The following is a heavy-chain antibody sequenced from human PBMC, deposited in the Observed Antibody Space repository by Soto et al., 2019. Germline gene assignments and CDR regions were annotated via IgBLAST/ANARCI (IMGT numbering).Heavy chain of an antibody. J-gene: IGHJ6*03. Sequence: ASVKVSCKASGYTFTSYGISWVRQAPGQGLEWMGWISAYNGNTNYAQKLQGRVTMTTDTSTSTAYMELRSLRSDDTAVYYCARDCSSTSCYEDYYYMDVWGKGTTVTVSS. D-gene: IGHD2-2*01. CDR1: GYTFTSYG. CDR3: ARDCSSTSCYEDYYYMDV. V-gene: IGHV1-18*01. CDR2: ISAYNGNT.